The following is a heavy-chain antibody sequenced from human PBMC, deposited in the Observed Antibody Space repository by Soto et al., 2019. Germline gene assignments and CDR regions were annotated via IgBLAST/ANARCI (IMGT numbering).Heavy chain of an antibody. J-gene: IGHJ4*02. CDR1: GGSISSSSYY. CDR3: ARTLAAAGLTTPLDY. Sequence: LSLTCTVSGGSISSSSYYWGWIRQPPGKGLEWIGSIYYSGSTYYNPSLKSRVTISVDTSKNQFSLKLSSVTAADTAVYYCARTLAAAGLTTPLDYWGQGTLVTVSS. D-gene: IGHD6-13*01. CDR2: IYYSGST. V-gene: IGHV4-39*01.